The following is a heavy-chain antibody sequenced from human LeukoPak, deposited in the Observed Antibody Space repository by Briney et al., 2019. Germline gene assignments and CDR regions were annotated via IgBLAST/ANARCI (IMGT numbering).Heavy chain of an antibody. CDR3: ARGVNGDWNYFYFDY. J-gene: IGHJ4*02. CDR2: IYYTGST. D-gene: IGHD1-7*01. Sequence: SETLSLTCTVSGGSISSYYWSWIRQPPGKGLEWIGDIYYTGSTKYNPSLKSRVTISVDTSKNQFSLKLRSVTAADTAVYYCARGVNGDWNYFYFDYWGQGTLVTVSS. V-gene: IGHV4-59*01. CDR1: GGSISSYY.